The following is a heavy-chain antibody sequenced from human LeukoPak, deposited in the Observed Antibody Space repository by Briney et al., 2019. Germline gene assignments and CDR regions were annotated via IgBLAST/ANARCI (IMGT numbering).Heavy chain of an antibody. Sequence: ASVKVSCKASGYTFSSYYMHWVRQAPGQGLEWMGIINPSGGSTSFAQKFQGKLIMTRDMSTSTVYMELTSLRSEDTAVYYCAKEGGVYDSSGLPTYDAFDIWGQGTMVTVSS. CDR3: AKEGGVYDSSGLPTYDAFDI. CDR2: INPSGGST. J-gene: IGHJ3*02. CDR1: GYTFSSYY. V-gene: IGHV1-46*01. D-gene: IGHD3-22*01.